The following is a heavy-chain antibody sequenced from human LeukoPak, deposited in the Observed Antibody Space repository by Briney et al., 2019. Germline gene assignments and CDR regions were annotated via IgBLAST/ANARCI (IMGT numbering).Heavy chain of an antibody. D-gene: IGHD2-2*01. CDR1: GGSISNYC. V-gene: IGHV4-4*07. CDR2: IYASGST. J-gene: IGHJ4*02. CDR3: ARGYCSSTSCLPFDY. Sequence: SETLSLTCTVSGGSISNYCWSWIRQPAGKGLEWIGRIYASGSTNYNPSLKSRVTLSVDTSKNQFSLKLSSVTAADTAVYYCARGYCSSTSCLPFDYWGQGTLVTVSS.